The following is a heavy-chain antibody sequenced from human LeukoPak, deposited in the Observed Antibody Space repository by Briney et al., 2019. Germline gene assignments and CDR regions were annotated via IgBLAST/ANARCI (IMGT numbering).Heavy chain of an antibody. D-gene: IGHD3-10*01. J-gene: IGHJ4*02. V-gene: IGHV4-39*07. Sequence: SETLPLTCTVSGGSISSSSYYWGCIRQPPGKGLEWIGSIYYSGSTYYNPSLKSRVTISVDTSKNQFSLKLSSVTAADTAVYYCARDLIIPDAMTGSGSYSTDYWGQGTLVTVSS. CDR3: ARDLIIPDAMTGSGSYSTDY. CDR2: IYYSGST. CDR1: GGSISSSSYY.